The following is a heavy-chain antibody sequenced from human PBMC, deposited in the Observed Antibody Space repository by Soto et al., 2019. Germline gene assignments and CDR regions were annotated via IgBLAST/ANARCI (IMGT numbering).Heavy chain of an antibody. V-gene: IGHV3-30-3*01. J-gene: IGHJ4*02. D-gene: IGHD2-15*01. CDR1: GFTFSSYA. CDR2: ISYDGSNK. Sequence: PGGSLRLSCAASGFTFSSYAMHWVRQAPGKGLEWVAVISYDGSNKYYADAVKGRFTISRDNSKNTLYLQMNSLRAEDTAVYYCASLGYCSGGRCYNFDYWGQGTLVTVSS. CDR3: ASLGYCSGGRCYNFDY.